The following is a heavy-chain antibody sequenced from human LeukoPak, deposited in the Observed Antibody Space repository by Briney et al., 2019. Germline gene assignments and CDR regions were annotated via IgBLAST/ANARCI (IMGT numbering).Heavy chain of an antibody. Sequence: SETLSLTCTVSGGSISSYYWSWIRQPPGKGLEWIGEINHSGSTNYNPSLKSRVTISVDTSKNQFSLKLSSVTAADTAVYYCASRLLFGPTLHYFDYWGQGTLVTVSS. D-gene: IGHD2-21*02. CDR3: ASRLLFGPTLHYFDY. CDR2: INHSGST. CDR1: GGSISSYY. J-gene: IGHJ4*02. V-gene: IGHV4-34*01.